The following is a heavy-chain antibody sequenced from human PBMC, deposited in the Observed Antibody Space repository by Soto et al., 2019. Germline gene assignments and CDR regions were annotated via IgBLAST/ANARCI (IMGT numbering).Heavy chain of an antibody. CDR3: ARIKTGILTGYSYYFDY. CDR1: GGSIRSGDYY. CDR2: IYYSGST. Sequence: PSETLSLTCTVSGGSIRSGDYYWSWIRQPPGKGLESIGYIYYSGSTYYNPSLKSRVTISVDTSKNQFSLKLSSVTAADTAVYYCARIKTGILTGYSYYFDYWGQGTLVTVSS. V-gene: IGHV4-30-4*01. J-gene: IGHJ4*02. D-gene: IGHD3-9*01.